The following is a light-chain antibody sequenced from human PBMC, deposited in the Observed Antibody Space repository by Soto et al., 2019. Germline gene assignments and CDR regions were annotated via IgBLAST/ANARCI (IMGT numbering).Light chain of an antibody. CDR2: GTS. J-gene: IGKJ1*01. V-gene: IGKV1-39*01. Sequence: IRMTQSPSSLSASVGEGVTITCRASQSISSYVNWHQHKTGKAPKVLIYGTSSLQSGVPSWFSGSGSGKDFTLTISREPPEDFATYCWQQSYSPPWTFGQGTKVDIK. CDR3: QQSYSPPWT. CDR1: QSISSY.